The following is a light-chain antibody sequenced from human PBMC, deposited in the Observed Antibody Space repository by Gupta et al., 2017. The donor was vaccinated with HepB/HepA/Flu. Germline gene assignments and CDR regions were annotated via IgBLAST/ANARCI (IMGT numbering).Light chain of an antibody. J-gene: IGKJ1*01. Sequence: EIVLTQSPAALSLSPGERATLSCRASQNIRSYLAWYQHKSGRAPRLLIYDVSNRATGIPVRFAGSGSGTDFTLTISSLEPEDVAVYYCQQRNNWPRTFGQGTKVEI. V-gene: IGKV3-11*01. CDR1: QNIRSY. CDR3: QQRNNWPRT. CDR2: DVS.